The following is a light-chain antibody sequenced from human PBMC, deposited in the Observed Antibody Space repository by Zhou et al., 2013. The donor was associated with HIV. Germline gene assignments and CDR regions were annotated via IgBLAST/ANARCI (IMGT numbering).Light chain of an antibody. V-gene: IGKV3-20*01. CDR1: QSVRTNQ. CDR2: GAS. CDR3: QQYGSSPIT. Sequence: EIVLTQSPGTLSLSPGERATLSCRASQSVRTNQLAWYQQKPGQAPRLLIYGASSRAPGIPDRFSGSGSGTDFTLTISRLEPEDFAVYYCQQYGSSPITFGQGTRL. J-gene: IGKJ5*01.